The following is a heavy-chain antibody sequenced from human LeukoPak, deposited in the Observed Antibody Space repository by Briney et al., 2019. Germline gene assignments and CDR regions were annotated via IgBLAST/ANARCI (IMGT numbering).Heavy chain of an antibody. J-gene: IGHJ5*02. D-gene: IGHD3-10*01. CDR1: GFTFSSYG. Sequence: PGGSLRLSCAASGFTFSSYGMHCVRQAPGKGLEWVAVIWYDGSNKYYADSVKGRFTISRDNSKNTLYLQMNSLRAEDTAVYYCARDKGAYYGSGSYYGNWFDPWGQGTLVTVSS. V-gene: IGHV3-33*01. CDR3: ARDKGAYYGSGSYYGNWFDP. CDR2: IWYDGSNK.